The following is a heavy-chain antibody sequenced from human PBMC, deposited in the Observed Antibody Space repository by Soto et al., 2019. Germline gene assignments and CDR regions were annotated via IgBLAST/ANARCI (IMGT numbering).Heavy chain of an antibody. CDR2: INPSGGST. D-gene: IGHD3-22*01. V-gene: IGHV1-46*01. Sequence: ASVKFSCKASGYTLIMYYIHWMRQAPGQGLEWMGLINPSGGSTTYAQKFQGRVTMTRDTSTSTVYMDLSSLRSEDTAVYYCAISSYSSGYYYVIDYWGQGTQVTVSS. CDR1: GYTLIMYY. CDR3: AISSYSSGYYYVIDY. J-gene: IGHJ4*02.